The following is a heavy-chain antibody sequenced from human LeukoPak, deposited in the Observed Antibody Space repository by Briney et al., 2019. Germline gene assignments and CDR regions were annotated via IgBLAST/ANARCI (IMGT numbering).Heavy chain of an antibody. D-gene: IGHD2-2*01. Sequence: GGSLRLSCTASGFTFGDYAMSWVRQAPGKGLEWVGFIRSKAYGGTTEYAASVKGRFTISRDDSKSIAYLQMNSLKTEDTAVYYCTRDLYCSSTSCHDYWGQGTLVTVSS. CDR1: GFTFGDYA. J-gene: IGHJ4*02. V-gene: IGHV3-49*04. CDR2: IRSKAYGGTT. CDR3: TRDLYCSSTSCHDY.